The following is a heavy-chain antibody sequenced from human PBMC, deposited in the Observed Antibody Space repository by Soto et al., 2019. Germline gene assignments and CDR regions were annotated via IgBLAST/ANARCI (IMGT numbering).Heavy chain of an antibody. J-gene: IGHJ6*02. CDR2: IYNSGST. Sequence: PSETLSLTCTVSGGSVSSNTYYWSWIRQPPGKGLEWIGYIYNSGSTDNNPSHKSRVTISVDTSKNQFSLKLSSVTAADTAVYYCARVRSAAGRDPLYYGMDVWGQGTTVNRLL. CDR3: ARVRSAAGRDPLYYGMDV. D-gene: IGHD6-13*01. CDR1: GGSVSSNTYY. V-gene: IGHV4-61*01.